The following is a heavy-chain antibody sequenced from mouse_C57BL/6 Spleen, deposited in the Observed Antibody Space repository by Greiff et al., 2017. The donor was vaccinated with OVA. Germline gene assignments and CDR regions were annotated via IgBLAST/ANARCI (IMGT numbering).Heavy chain of an antibody. V-gene: IGHV1-18*01. Sequence: VQLQQSGPELVKPGASVKIPCKASGYTFTDYNMDWVKQSHGKSLEWIGDINPNNGGTIYNQKFKGKATLTVDKSSSTAYMELRSLTSEDTAVYYCARSRYYGSSRYVDVWGTGTTVTVSS. CDR1: GYTFTDYN. CDR3: ARSRYYGSSRYVDV. CDR2: INPNNGGT. D-gene: IGHD1-1*01. J-gene: IGHJ1*03.